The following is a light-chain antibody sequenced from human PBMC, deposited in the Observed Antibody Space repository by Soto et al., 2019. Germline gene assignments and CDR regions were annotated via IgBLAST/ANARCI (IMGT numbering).Light chain of an antibody. J-gene: IGLJ3*02. CDR3: SSYTTAITLWV. CDR2: EVT. CDR1: SSDIGDYDY. Sequence: QSALTQPASVSGSPGQSITISCTGTSSDIGDYDYVSWYQQHPGKAPKLLISEVTHRPSGVSTRFSGSKSGNTASLTISGLQAEDEADYYCSSYTTAITLWVFGGGTNLTVL. V-gene: IGLV2-14*01.